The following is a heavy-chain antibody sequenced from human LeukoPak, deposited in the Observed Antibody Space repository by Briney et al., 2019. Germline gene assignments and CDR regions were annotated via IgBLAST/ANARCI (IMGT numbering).Heavy chain of an antibody. CDR1: GFTFSSYA. Sequence: GGSLRLSCAASGFTFSSYAMHWVRQAPGKGLEWVAVISYDGSNKYYADSVKGRFTISRDNAKNSLYLQMNSLRAEDTAVYYCARDPAITIFGVVSNVWGKGTTVTVSS. CDR3: ARDPAITIFGVVSNV. CDR2: ISYDGSNK. J-gene: IGHJ6*04. V-gene: IGHV3-30-3*01. D-gene: IGHD3-3*01.